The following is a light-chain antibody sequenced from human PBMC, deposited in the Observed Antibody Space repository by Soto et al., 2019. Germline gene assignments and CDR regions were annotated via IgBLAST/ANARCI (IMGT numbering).Light chain of an antibody. CDR1: QSVGSY. J-gene: IGKJ1*01. CDR3: QQRSNSPRT. Sequence: EIVLTQSPATLSLSPGEGATLSCRASQSVGSYLAWFQQKPGQAPRLLIYDASNRATGIPARFSGSGSGTDFTLTISSLEPEDFAVYYFQQRSNSPRTFGQGTKV. V-gene: IGKV3-11*01. CDR2: DAS.